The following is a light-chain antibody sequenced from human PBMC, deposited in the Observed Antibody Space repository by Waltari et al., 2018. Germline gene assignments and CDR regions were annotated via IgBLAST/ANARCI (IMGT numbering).Light chain of an antibody. CDR3: CSYAGSLNV. Sequence: QSALTQPRPVSGSPGQSVAISCTGTSSDVGGSNYVSWFQQHPGKAPKLIIYDVSKRPSGVPDRFSGSKSGNTASLTISGLQAEDDSDYYCCSYAGSLNVFGTGTKVTVL. V-gene: IGLV2-11*01. CDR1: SSDVGGSNY. CDR2: DVS. J-gene: IGLJ1*01.